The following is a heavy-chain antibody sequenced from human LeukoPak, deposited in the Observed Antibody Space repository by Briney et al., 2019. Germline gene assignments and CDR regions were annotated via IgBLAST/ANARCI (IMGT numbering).Heavy chain of an antibody. V-gene: IGHV4-34*01. CDR2: INHSGST. CDR3: ARTQYCSGGSCSV. D-gene: IGHD2-15*01. CDR1: GGSFSGYY. J-gene: IGHJ4*02. Sequence: SETLSLTCAVYGGSFSGYYWSWIRQPPGKGLEWIGEINHSGSTNYNPSLKSRVTMSVDTSKNQFSLKLSSVTAADTAVYYCARTQYCSGGSCSVWGQGTLVTVSS.